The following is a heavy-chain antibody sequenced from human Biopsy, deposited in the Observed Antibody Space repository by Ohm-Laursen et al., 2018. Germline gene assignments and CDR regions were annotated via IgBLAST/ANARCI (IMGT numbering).Heavy chain of an antibody. J-gene: IGHJ4*02. CDR3: ARSRANSHGALEY. V-gene: IGHV2-70*04. CDR1: GFSLRIIRVR. D-gene: IGHD2/OR15-2a*01. CDR2: IDWDDDE. Sequence: TQTLTLTCSFSGFSLRIIRVRMSWVRQHPGKALGALVRIDWDDDEFYSTSLRPRLTISKDISKNQVVLTLTNVDPVDTATYFCARSRANSHGALEYWGQGTLVTVSS.